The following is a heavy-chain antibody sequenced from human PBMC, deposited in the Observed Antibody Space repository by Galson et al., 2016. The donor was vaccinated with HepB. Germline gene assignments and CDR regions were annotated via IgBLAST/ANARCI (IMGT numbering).Heavy chain of an antibody. V-gene: IGHV3-53*01. J-gene: IGHJ6*02. CDR3: VRGNYGFDV. Sequence: SLRLSCAASGFIVRSNYMSWVRQAPGKGLQWLSVIYANGNTYYADSLKGRFTISRDTSKNTAYLQMDSLRAEDTGVYYCVRGNYGFDVWGQGTTVTVSS. CDR1: GFIVRSNY. CDR2: IYANGNT.